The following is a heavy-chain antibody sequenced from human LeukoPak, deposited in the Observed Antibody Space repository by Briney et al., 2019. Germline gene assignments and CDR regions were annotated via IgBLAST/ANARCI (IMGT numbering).Heavy chain of an antibody. J-gene: IGHJ4*02. CDR1: GYTFTTYG. CDR2: ISAYNGNT. CDR3: ARGLMSGSSGYYHY. V-gene: IGHV1-18*01. Sequence: GASVKVSCKASGYTFTTYGISWVRQAPGQGLEWMGWISAYNGNTNYAQKLQGRVTMTTDTSTSTAYMELRSLRSDDTAVYYCARGLMSGSSGYYHYWGQGTLVTVSS. D-gene: IGHD3-22*01.